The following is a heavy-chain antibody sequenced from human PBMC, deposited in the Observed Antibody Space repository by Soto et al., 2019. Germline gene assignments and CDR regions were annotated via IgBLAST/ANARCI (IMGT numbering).Heavy chain of an antibody. CDR2: FDPEDGET. CDR3: ATDPHYGSGSYSHYYYYGMDV. V-gene: IGHV1-24*01. Sequence: ASVKVSCKVSGYTLTELSMHWVRQAPGKGLEWMGGFDPEDGETIYAHKFQGRVTMTEDTSTDTAYMELSSLRSEDTAVYYCATDPHYGSGSYSHYYYYGMDVWG. CDR1: GYTLTELS. J-gene: IGHJ6*02. D-gene: IGHD3-10*01.